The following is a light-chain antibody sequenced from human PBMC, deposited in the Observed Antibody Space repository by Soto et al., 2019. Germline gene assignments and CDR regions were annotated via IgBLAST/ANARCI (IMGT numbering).Light chain of an antibody. CDR3: QQYNNWWT. CDR1: QSVSSS. CDR2: GAS. J-gene: IGKJ1*01. Sequence: EIVMTQSPATLSVSPGQMSTLSCRASQSVSSSLAWYQQKPGQAPRLLIYGASTRATGIPARLSGSASGTDFPLTISRLTSEDFAVYYCQQYNNWWTFGQGTKVDIK. V-gene: IGKV3-15*01.